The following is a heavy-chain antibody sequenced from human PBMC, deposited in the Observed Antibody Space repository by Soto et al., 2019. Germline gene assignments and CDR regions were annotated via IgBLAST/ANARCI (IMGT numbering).Heavy chain of an antibody. CDR3: AKDGNRYCSSTSCLNWFDS. D-gene: IGHD2-2*01. CDR1: RFTFSSYA. J-gene: IGHJ5*01. CDR2: ISGGGGST. V-gene: IGHV3-23*01. Sequence: GSLRLSCAASRFTFSSYAMSWVRQAPGKGLEWVSAISGGGGSTYYADSVKGRFTISRDNSKNTLYLQMNSLRAEDTAIYYCAKDGNRYCSSTSCLNWFDSWGQGTLVTVSS.